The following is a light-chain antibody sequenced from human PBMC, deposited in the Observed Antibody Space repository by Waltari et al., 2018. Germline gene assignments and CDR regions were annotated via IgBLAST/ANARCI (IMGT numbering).Light chain of an antibody. CDR1: RFNIRSNA. J-gene: IGLJ3*02. V-gene: IGLV1-44*01. CDR2: SND. Sequence: QSVLTQPPSASGTPGQRVNISCSGSRFNIRSNAVNWYQQLPGTAPKLLIYSNDQRPSGVPDRFSGSKSGTSASLAISGLQSEDEADYYCAAWDDSLNGHWVFGGGTKLTVL. CDR3: AAWDDSLNGHWV.